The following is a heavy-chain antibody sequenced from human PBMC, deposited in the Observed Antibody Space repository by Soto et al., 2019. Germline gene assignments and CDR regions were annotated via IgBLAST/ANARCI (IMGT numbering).Heavy chain of an antibody. V-gene: IGHV3-9*01. CDR1: GFSFDDFL. CDR2: SSWNSGFT. D-gene: IGHD6-13*01. CDR3: VKDMSSSSWYAFDI. Sequence: EVQLVESGGGLLQPGRSLRLSCAASGFSFDDFLMHWVRQAPGKGLEWVSGSSWNSGFTGYADSVKGRFTISRDNAKNSLYLQMNSLRAEDTDFYYCVKDMSSSSWYAFDIWGQGTMVTVSP. J-gene: IGHJ3*02.